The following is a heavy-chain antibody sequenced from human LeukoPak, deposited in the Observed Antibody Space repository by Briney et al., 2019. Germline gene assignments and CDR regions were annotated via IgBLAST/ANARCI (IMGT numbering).Heavy chain of an antibody. CDR1: GFTFSSYG. Sequence: PGGSLRLSCAASGFTFSSYGMHWVRQAPGKGLVWVSRINSDGSSTTYADSVKGRFTISRDNAKNTLYLQMNSLRAEDTAVYYCARGSSSSWWGFDYWGQGTLVTVSS. V-gene: IGHV3-74*01. J-gene: IGHJ4*02. CDR3: ARGSSSSWWGFDY. CDR2: INSDGSST. D-gene: IGHD6-13*01.